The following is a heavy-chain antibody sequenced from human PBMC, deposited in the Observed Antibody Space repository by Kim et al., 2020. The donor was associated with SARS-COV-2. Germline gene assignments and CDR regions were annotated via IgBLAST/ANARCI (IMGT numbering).Heavy chain of an antibody. J-gene: IGHJ4*01. D-gene: IGHD3-16*01. Sequence: GGSLRLSCAASGFTFSNYEMNWVRQAPGKGLEWVSYISSSGGIIHYTDSEKGRFTISRDNAKNSLHLQMHSVRAEDMATYYCAKSRWGGGDYRDYFDYWG. V-gene: IGHV3-48*03. CDR1: GFTFSNYE. CDR3: AKSRWGGGDYRDYFDY. CDR2: ISSSGGII.